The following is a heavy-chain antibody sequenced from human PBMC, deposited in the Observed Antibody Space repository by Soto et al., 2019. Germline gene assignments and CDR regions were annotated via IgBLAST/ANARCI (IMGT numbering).Heavy chain of an antibody. J-gene: IGHJ5*02. V-gene: IGHV1-69*06. CDR1: GGTFSSYA. CDR2: IIPIFGTA. Sequence: QVQLVQSGAEVKKPESSVKVSCKGSGGTFSSYAISWVRQAPGQGLEWMGGIIPIFGTANYAQKFQGRVTITADKSTSTAYMEQSSLRSEDTAVYYCASYNWNYGGWFDPWGQGTLVTVSS. CDR3: ASYNWNYGGWFDP. D-gene: IGHD1-7*01.